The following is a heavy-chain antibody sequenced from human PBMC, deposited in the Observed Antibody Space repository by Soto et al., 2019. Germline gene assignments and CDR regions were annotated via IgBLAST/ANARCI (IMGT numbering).Heavy chain of an antibody. CDR2: ISAYNGNT. CDR3: ARDSGKRFLEWLHNYYYYGMDV. Sequence: ASVKVSCKASGYTFTSYGISWVRQAPGQGLEWMGWISAYNGNTNYAQKLQGRVTMTTDTSTSTAYMELRSLRSDDTAVYYCARDSGKRFLEWLHNYYYYGMDVWGQGTTVTVSS. CDR1: GYTFTSYG. V-gene: IGHV1-18*01. D-gene: IGHD3-3*01. J-gene: IGHJ6*02.